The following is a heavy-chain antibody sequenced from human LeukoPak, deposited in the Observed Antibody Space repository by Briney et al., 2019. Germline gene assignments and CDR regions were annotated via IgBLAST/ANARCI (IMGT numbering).Heavy chain of an antibody. CDR2: ISSNGGST. Sequence: PGGSLRLSCAASGFTFSSYAMHWVRQAPGKGLEYVSAISSNGGSTYYANSVKGRFTISRDNSKNTLYLQMGSLRAEDMAVYYCSTHTARAEGGVISYGGQGPLVTVSS. CDR1: GFTFSSYA. CDR3: STHTARAEGGVISY. J-gene: IGHJ4*02. D-gene: IGHD3-10*01. V-gene: IGHV3-64*01.